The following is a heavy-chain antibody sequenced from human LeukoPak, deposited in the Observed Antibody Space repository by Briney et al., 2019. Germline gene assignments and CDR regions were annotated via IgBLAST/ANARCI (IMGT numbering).Heavy chain of an antibody. CDR2: ISGSTGSA. D-gene: IGHD1-7*01. Sequence: GGSLRLSCAASGFTFSNYAFNWVRQAPGKGLEWVSAISGSTGSAYYADSVKGRFTISRDNSKNTLYLQMNSLRAEDTAVYYCAKHEGGGTTPSWGQGTLVTVSS. CDR3: AKHEGGGTTPS. J-gene: IGHJ5*02. CDR1: GFTFSNYA. V-gene: IGHV3-23*01.